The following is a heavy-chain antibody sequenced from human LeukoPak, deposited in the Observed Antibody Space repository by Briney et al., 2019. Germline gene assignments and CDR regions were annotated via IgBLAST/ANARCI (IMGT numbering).Heavy chain of an antibody. Sequence: GGSLRLSCAASGFTFSSYGVSWVRQAPGKGLEWVSAISGSGGSTYYADSVKGRFTISRDNSKNTLYLQMNSLRAEDTAVYYCAKDDILTGYYPPPAFDIWGQGTMVTVSS. V-gene: IGHV3-23*01. J-gene: IGHJ3*02. CDR1: GFTFSSYG. CDR2: ISGSGGST. CDR3: AKDDILTGYYPPPAFDI. D-gene: IGHD3-9*01.